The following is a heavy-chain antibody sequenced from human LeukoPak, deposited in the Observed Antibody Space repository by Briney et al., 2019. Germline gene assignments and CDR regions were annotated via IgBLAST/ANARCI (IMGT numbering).Heavy chain of an antibody. Sequence: ASVKVSCKASGYTFTGYYMHLVRQAPGQGLEWMGWVKLNSGGTNYAHKFQGRVTITRDKYISTANMELSRLRSDDTDVCYCARVSYYGSGSDIPRGDFDYWGQGTLVTVSS. CDR2: VKLNSGGT. CDR1: GYTFTGYY. D-gene: IGHD3-10*01. V-gene: IGHV1-2*02. CDR3: ARVSYYGSGSDIPRGDFDY. J-gene: IGHJ4*02.